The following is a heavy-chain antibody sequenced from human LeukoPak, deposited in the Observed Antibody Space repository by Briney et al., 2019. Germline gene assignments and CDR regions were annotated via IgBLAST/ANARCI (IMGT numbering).Heavy chain of an antibody. CDR1: GYTFTGYY. V-gene: IGHV1-2*02. CDR2: ISPNSGGT. Sequence: ASVKVSCKASGYTFTGYYMHWVRQAPGQGLEWMGWISPNSGGTNYAQKFQGRVTMTRDTSISTAYMELSRLRSDDTAVYYCARVRDYYDSSGYPNWFDPWGQGTLVTVSS. D-gene: IGHD3-22*01. J-gene: IGHJ5*02. CDR3: ARVRDYYDSSGYPNWFDP.